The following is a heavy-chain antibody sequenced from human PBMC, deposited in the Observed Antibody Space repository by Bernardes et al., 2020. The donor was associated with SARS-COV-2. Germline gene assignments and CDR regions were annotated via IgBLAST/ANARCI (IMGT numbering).Heavy chain of an antibody. CDR1: GGSISSYY. V-gene: IGHV4-59*01. Sequence: LTLTFTFSGGSISSYYWSWIRQPTGQGLEWIGYIYYSGSTNYNPSLKSRVTISVDTSKNQFSLKLSSVTAADTAVYYCARGRSITIFGVVTTQGQFDPWGQGTLVTVSS. D-gene: IGHD3-3*01. J-gene: IGHJ5*02. CDR3: ARGRSITIFGVVTTQGQFDP. CDR2: IYYSGST.